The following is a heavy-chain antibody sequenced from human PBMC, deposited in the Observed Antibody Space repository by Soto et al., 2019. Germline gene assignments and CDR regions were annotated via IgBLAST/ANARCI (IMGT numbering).Heavy chain of an antibody. V-gene: IGHV3-30-3*01. CDR3: ARGGPVEMATILLYYFDY. J-gene: IGHJ4*02. D-gene: IGHD5-12*01. CDR1: GFTFSSYA. CDR2: ISYDGSNK. Sequence: GGSLRLSCAASGFTFSSYAMHWVRQAPGKGLEWVAVISYDGSNKYYADSVKGRFTISRDNSKNTLYLQMNSLRAEDTAVYYCARGGPVEMATILLYYFDYWGQGTLVTVSS.